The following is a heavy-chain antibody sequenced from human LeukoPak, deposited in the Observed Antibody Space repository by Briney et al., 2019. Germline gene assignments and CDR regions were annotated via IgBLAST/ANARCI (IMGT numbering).Heavy chain of an antibody. V-gene: IGHV3-48*01. CDR3: ARDYKYAFDN. CDR1: GFTFSDYI. J-gene: IGHJ4*02. Sequence: QSGGSLRLSCAASGFTFSDYIMNWVRQAPGKGLEWISYIGIDSGNTNYADSVKGRFTISGDKAKNSMYLQMNSLRVEDTAVYYCARDYKYAFDNWGQGTLVTVSS. CDR2: IGIDSGNT. D-gene: IGHD5-24*01.